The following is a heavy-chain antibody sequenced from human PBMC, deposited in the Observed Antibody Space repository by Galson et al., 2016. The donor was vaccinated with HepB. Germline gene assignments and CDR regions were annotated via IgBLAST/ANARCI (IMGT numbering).Heavy chain of an antibody. CDR2: IYSPGDT. V-gene: IGHV4-39*01. CDR1: GGSISTSNDS. J-gene: IGHJ4*01. Sequence: SETLSLTCTVSGGSISTSNDSWGWVRQPLRKGLEWIGSIYSPGDTFYTPSLKSRVTLIVDTAKNQFSLQLNSVTATDTAVYFCAGHTGNGWPFYFNYCGDGILVT. CDR3: AGHTGNGWPFYFNY. D-gene: IGHD6-19*01.